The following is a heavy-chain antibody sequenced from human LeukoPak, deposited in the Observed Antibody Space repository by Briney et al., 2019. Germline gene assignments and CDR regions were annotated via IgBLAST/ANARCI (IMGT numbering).Heavy chain of an antibody. V-gene: IGHV3-11*04. D-gene: IGHD3-22*01. J-gene: IGHJ4*02. CDR3: ARGYAKYYYDSSGYL. CDR2: ISSSGSTI. Sequence: GGSLRLSCAASGFTFSDYYMSWIRQAPGKGLEWVSYISSSGSTIYYADSVKGRFTISRDNAKNSLYLQTNSLRAEDTAVYYCARGYAKYYYDSSGYLWGQGTLVTVSS. CDR1: GFTFSDYY.